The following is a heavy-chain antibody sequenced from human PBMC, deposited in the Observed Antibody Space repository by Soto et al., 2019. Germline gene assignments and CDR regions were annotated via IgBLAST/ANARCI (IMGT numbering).Heavy chain of an antibody. Sequence: PSDTLSLTCTVSGGSTSSGGYYWSWIRQYPGKGLEWIGFVYYSGSTYYNPSLKSRVIISVDTSKKQFSLKLSSVTAADTAVYYCARDAALKWFDPWGQGTLVTVSS. CDR2: VYYSGST. J-gene: IGHJ5*02. CDR3: ARDAALKWFDP. V-gene: IGHV4-31*03. CDR1: GGSTSSGGYY. D-gene: IGHD2-15*01.